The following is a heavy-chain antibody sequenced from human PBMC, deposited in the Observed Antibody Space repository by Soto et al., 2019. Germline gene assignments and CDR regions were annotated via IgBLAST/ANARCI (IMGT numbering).Heavy chain of an antibody. CDR1: GFTVSSNY. Sequence: GGSLRLSCAASGFTVSSNYMSWVRQAPGMGLEWVSVIYSGGSTSYADSVKGRFTITRHNSKNTLYLQMNSLRAEDTAVYYSARVMRWLDAFDIWGQGTMITVSS. CDR3: ARVMRWLDAFDI. J-gene: IGHJ3*02. D-gene: IGHD5-12*01. V-gene: IGHV3-53*04. CDR2: IYSGGST.